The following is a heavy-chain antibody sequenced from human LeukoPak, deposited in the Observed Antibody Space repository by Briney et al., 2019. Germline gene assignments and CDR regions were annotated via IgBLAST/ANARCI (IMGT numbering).Heavy chain of an antibody. CDR2: IYYSGST. Sequence: SETLSLTCTVSGGSISSSSYYWGWIRQPPGKGLAWIGSIYYSGSTYYNPSLKSRATISVDTSKNQFSLKLSSVTAAGTAVYYCPRVPTFFDFWSGRRYYYYYMDGWGKGTTVTVSS. V-gene: IGHV4-39*07. CDR1: GGSISSSSYY. D-gene: IGHD3-3*01. J-gene: IGHJ6*03. CDR3: PRVPTFFDFWSGRRYYYYYMDG.